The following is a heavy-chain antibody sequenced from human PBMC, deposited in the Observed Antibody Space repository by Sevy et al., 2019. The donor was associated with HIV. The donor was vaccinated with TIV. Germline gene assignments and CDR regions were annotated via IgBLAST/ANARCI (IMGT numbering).Heavy chain of an antibody. Sequence: SETLSLTCTVSGGSISSGGYYWSWIRQHPGKGLEWIGYIYYSGSTYYNPSLKSRVTISVDTSKNQFYLKLSSVTAADTAVYYCAREGGLKVVVNAFDIWGQGTMVTVSS. D-gene: IGHD2-2*01. CDR2: IYYSGST. CDR3: AREGGLKVVVNAFDI. V-gene: IGHV4-31*03. J-gene: IGHJ3*02. CDR1: GGSISSGGYY.